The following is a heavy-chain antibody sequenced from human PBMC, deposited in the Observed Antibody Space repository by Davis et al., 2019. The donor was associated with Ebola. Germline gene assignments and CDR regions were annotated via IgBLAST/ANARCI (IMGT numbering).Heavy chain of an antibody. CDR2: IYYSGST. J-gene: IGHJ4*02. V-gene: IGHV4-59*08. CDR3: ARHRSHYGFWSDYGFDY. CDR1: GDSISNYY. Sequence: SETLSLTCTVSGDSISNYYWSWIRQPPGKGLEWIGYIYYSGSTTYNPSVEGRFTISIDTSKTRFSLKLTSVAAADTAVYFCARHRSHYGFWSDYGFDYWGQGSLVTVSS. D-gene: IGHD3-3*01.